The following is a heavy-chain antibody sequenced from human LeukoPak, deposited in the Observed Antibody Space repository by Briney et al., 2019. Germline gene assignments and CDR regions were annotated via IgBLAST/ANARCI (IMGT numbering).Heavy chain of an antibody. CDR2: IIPSDGFT. D-gene: IGHD2-21*02. Sequence: VASVKVSCKASGYTFSSYYVHWVRQAPGQGLEWMGMIIPSDGFTSYAQKFQGRVTMTRDKSTSTVYMELSSLTSDDTAVYYCARTYCAEDCSIRYFDYWGQGTLVTVSS. CDR3: ARTYCAEDCSIRYFDY. J-gene: IGHJ4*02. CDR1: GYTFSSYY. V-gene: IGHV1-46*01.